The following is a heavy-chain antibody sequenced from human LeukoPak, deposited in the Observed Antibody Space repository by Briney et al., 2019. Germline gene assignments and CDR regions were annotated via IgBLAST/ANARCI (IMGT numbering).Heavy chain of an antibody. CDR1: GGSISSGSYY. J-gene: IGHJ5*02. Sequence: SETLSLTCTVSGGSISSGSYYWSWIRQPAGKGLEWIGRIYTSGSTNYNPSLKSRVTISVDTSKNQFSLKLSSVTAADTAVYYCARVKGSSGWYVPWFDPWGQGTLVTVSS. V-gene: IGHV4-61*02. CDR3: ARVKGSSGWYVPWFDP. D-gene: IGHD6-19*01. CDR2: IYTSGST.